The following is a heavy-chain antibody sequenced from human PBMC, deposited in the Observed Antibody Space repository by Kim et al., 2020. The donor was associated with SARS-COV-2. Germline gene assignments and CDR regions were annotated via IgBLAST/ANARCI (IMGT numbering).Heavy chain of an antibody. CDR2: ISYDGSNK. J-gene: IGHJ2*01. CDR3: AKEGYCSSTSCYTYFDL. Sequence: GGSLRLSCAASGFTFSSYGMHWVRQAPGKGLEWVAVISYDGSNKYYADSVKGRFTISRDNSKNTLYLQMNSLRAEDTAVYYCAKEGYCSSTSCYTYFDLWGRGTLVTVSS. D-gene: IGHD2-2*02. V-gene: IGHV3-30*18. CDR1: GFTFSSYG.